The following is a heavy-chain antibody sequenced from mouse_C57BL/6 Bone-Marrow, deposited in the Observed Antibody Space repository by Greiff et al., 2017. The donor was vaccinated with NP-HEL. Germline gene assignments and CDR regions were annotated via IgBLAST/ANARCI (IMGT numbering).Heavy chain of an antibody. V-gene: IGHV14-4*01. J-gene: IGHJ3*01. CDR1: GFNIKDDY. CDR2: IDPENGDT. D-gene: IGHD2-3*01. Sequence: DVKLQESGAELVRPGASVKLSCTASGFNIKDDYMHWVKQRPEQGLEWIGWIDPENGDTEYASKFQGKATITADTSSNTAYLQLSSLTSEDTAVYYCTTRYDGYYAYWGQGTLVTVSA. CDR3: TTRYDGYYAY.